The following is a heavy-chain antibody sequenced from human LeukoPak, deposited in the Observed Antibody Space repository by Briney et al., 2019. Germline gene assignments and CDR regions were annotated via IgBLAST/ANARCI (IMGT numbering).Heavy chain of an antibody. V-gene: IGHV3-48*03. CDR1: GFTFSSCE. CDR3: ARVHYNTAMVDIDY. Sequence: GGSLRLSCAASGFTFSSCEMHWVRQAPGKGLEWISYISSSGSTIYYADSVKGRFTISRDNGKNSLYLQMNSLRAEDTAVYYCARVHYNTAMVDIDYWGQGTLVTVSS. J-gene: IGHJ4*02. CDR2: ISSSGSTI. D-gene: IGHD5-18*01.